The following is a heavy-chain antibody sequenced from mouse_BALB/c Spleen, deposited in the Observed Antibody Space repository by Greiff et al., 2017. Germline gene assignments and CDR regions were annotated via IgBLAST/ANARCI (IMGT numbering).Heavy chain of an antibody. CDR2: IWGDGST. CDR1: GFSLTGYG. Sequence: VQLQQSGPGLVAPSQSLSITCTVSGFSLTGYGVNWVRQPPGKGLEWLGMIWGDGSTDYNSALKSRLSISKDNSKSQVFLKMNSLQTDDTARYYCAKFITTATWAMDYWGQGTSVTVSS. CDR3: AKFITTATWAMDY. D-gene: IGHD1-2*01. V-gene: IGHV2-6-7*01. J-gene: IGHJ4*01.